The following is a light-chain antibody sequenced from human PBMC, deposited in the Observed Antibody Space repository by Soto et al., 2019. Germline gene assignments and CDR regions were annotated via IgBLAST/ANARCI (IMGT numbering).Light chain of an antibody. V-gene: IGLV2-11*01. Sequence: QSALTQPRSVSGSPGQSVTISCTGTSSDVGGYNYVSWYQQHPGKAPKLMIYDVSKRPSGVPDRFSGSKSGNTASLTISGLQADDEADDYCCSYAGSNNTVVFGGGTQLTVL. J-gene: IGLJ2*01. CDR1: SSDVGGYNY. CDR2: DVS. CDR3: CSYAGSNNTVV.